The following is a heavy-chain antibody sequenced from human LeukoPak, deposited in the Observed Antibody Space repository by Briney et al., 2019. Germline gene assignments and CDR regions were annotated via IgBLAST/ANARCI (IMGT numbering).Heavy chain of an antibody. Sequence: ASVKVSCKAAGFNFTTYYMHWVRQAPGQGLEWMGIINPSGGSTIYAQKFQGRVIMTTDMSTSTLYMELSSLRSEDTAVYYCARDKFYYGSGSYSGYYMDVWGKGTTVTVSS. CDR2: INPSGGST. CDR1: GFNFTTYY. V-gene: IGHV1-46*01. D-gene: IGHD3-10*01. J-gene: IGHJ6*03. CDR3: ARDKFYYGSGSYSGYYMDV.